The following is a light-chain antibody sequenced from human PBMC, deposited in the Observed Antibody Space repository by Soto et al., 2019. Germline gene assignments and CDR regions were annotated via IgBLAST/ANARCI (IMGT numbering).Light chain of an antibody. Sequence: DIQMTHSPSTLSASVGDRVTITCRASQSISSWLAWYQQKPGKAPKLLIYDASSLERGVPSRFSGSGSGTKFTLTIASLQPDDFATYYCQQYETFSGTFGPGTKVDIK. CDR3: QQYETFSGT. J-gene: IGKJ1*01. V-gene: IGKV1-5*01. CDR2: DAS. CDR1: QSISSW.